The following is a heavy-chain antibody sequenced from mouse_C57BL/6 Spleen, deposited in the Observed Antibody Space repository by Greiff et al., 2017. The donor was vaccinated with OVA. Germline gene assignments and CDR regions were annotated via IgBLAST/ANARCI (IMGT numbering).Heavy chain of an antibody. CDR3: ARSTGTDAMDY. D-gene: IGHD4-1*01. V-gene: IGHV1-4*01. J-gene: IGHJ4*01. CDR1: GYTFTSYT. CDR2: INPSSGYT. Sequence: VQLQQSGAELARPGASVKMSCKASGYTFTSYTMHWVKQRPGQGLEWIGYINPSSGYTKYNQKFKDKATLTADKSSSTAYMQLSSLTSEDSAVYYCARSTGTDAMDYWGQGTSVTVSS.